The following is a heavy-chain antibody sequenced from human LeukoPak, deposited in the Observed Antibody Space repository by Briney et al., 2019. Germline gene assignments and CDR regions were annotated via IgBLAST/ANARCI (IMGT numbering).Heavy chain of an antibody. J-gene: IGHJ6*03. CDR3: ARDSGGRIAAAEIYYYYYYLDA. CDR2: INPSGGST. D-gene: IGHD6-13*01. V-gene: IGHV1-46*01. CDR1: GYTFTSYY. Sequence: ASVKVSCKASGYTFTSYYMHWVRQAPGQGLEWMGIINPSGGSTSYAQRFQGRVTMTRDTSTSTVYMELSSLRSEDTAVYYCARDSGGRIAAAEIYYYYYYLDAWGKGTTVTVSS.